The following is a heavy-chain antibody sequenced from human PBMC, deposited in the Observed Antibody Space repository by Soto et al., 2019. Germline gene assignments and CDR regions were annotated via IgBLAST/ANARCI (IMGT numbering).Heavy chain of an antibody. CDR1: GFTFNDYA. D-gene: IGHD2-8*02. V-gene: IGHV3-23*01. Sequence: GGSLRLSCAVSGFTFNDYAMSWVRQAPGKGLEWVSTILVGGSTHYEDSVKGRFTISRDTSKNTVYLQMNSLTAGDTAVYYCAKATATGGGAFEIYGQGTMVTVSS. CDR2: ILVGGST. J-gene: IGHJ3*02. CDR3: AKATATGGGAFEI.